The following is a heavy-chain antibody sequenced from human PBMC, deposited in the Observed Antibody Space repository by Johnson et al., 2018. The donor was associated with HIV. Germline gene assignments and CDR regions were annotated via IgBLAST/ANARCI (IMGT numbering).Heavy chain of an antibody. D-gene: IGHD1-26*01. CDR3: ATFGGGSFHAFDS. CDR2: IYSGGST. CDR1: GFIFSRSW. Sequence: VQLVESGGGLVQPGGSLRLSCAASGFIFSRSWMHWVRQVPGKGLEWVSVIYSGGSTYYADSAKGRFTISRDNSNNTLYLQMNSLRAEDTAVYYCATFGGGSFHAFDSWGQGKMVTVSS. V-gene: IGHV3-66*01. J-gene: IGHJ3*02.